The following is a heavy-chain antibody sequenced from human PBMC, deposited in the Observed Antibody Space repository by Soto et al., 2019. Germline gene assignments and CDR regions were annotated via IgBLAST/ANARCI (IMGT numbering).Heavy chain of an antibody. CDR1: GFTFSSYG. Sequence: QVQLVESGGGVVQPGRSLRLSCAASGFTFSSYGMHWVRQAPGKGLEWVAVISYDGSNKYYADSVKGRFTISRDNSKNTLYLQMNSLRAEDTAVYYCAKEDWFDPWGQGTLVTVSS. CDR3: AKEDWFDP. J-gene: IGHJ5*02. CDR2: ISYDGSNK. V-gene: IGHV3-30*18.